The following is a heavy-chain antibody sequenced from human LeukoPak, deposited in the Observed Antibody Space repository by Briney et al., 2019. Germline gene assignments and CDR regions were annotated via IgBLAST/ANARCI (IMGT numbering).Heavy chain of an antibody. Sequence: PSETLSLTCTVSGGSISSYYWSWIRKPPGKGREWIGEINHSGSTNYNPSLKSRVTISVDTSKNQFSLKLSSVTAADTAVYYCARGVAPDIVVVPAATFDYWGQGTLVTVSS. CDR2: INHSGST. V-gene: IGHV4-34*01. D-gene: IGHD2-2*01. CDR1: GGSISSYY. J-gene: IGHJ4*02. CDR3: ARGVAPDIVVVPAATFDY.